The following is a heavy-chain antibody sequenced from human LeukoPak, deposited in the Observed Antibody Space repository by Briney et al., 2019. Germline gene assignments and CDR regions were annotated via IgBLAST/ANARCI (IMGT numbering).Heavy chain of an antibody. V-gene: IGHV3-33*01. CDR1: GFTFSGYG. J-gene: IGHJ2*01. D-gene: IGHD6-19*01. CDR3: ARGAYSSGWERNWYFDL. Sequence: PGRSLRLSCAASGFTFSGYGMHWVRQAPGKGLEWVAVIWYDGSNKYYADSVKGRFTISRDNSKNTLYLQMNSLRAEDTAVYYCARGAYSSGWERNWYFDLWGRGTLVTVSS. CDR2: IWYDGSNK.